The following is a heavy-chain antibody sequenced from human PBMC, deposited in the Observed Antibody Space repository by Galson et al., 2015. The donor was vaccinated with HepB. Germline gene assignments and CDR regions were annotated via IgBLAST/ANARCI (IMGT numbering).Heavy chain of an antibody. J-gene: IGHJ4*02. CDR2: ISSSSSTI. V-gene: IGHV3-48*01. CDR1: GFTFSSYS. Sequence: SLRLSCAASGFTFSSYSMNWVRQAPGKGLEWVSYISSSSSTIYYADSVKGRFTISRDNAKNSLYLQMNSLRAEDTAVYYCAKAGGWLQYDYWGQGTLVTVSS. D-gene: IGHD5-24*01. CDR3: AKAGGWLQYDY.